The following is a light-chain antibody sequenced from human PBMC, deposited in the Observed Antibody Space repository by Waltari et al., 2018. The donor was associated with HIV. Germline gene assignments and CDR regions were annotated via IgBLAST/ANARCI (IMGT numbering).Light chain of an antibody. Sequence: QSVLTQPPSVSAAPGQKSNISCSGSSSNIGSYYVSWYQHLPGAAPKLLIHDNNQRPSGIHDRFSGSKSGTSATLDITGLQTGDEADYYCGTWDSSLSVWVFGGGTKLTVL. CDR3: GTWDSSLSVWV. CDR1: SSNIGSYY. J-gene: IGLJ3*02. CDR2: DNN. V-gene: IGLV1-51*01.